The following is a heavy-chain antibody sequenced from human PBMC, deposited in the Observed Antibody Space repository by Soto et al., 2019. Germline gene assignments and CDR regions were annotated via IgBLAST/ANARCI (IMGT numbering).Heavy chain of an antibody. Sequence: GASVKVSFKASGGTFSSYAISWVRQAPGQGLEWMGGIIPIFGTANYAQKFQGRVTITADESTSTAYMELSSLRSEDTAVYYCASYYHDSSGEHDYWGQATLVTVSS. CDR2: IIPIFGTA. D-gene: IGHD3-22*01. J-gene: IGHJ4*02. CDR1: GGTFSSYA. CDR3: ASYYHDSSGEHDY. V-gene: IGHV1-69*13.